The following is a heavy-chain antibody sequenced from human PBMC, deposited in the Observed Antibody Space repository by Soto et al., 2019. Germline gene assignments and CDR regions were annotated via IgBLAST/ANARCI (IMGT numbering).Heavy chain of an antibody. Sequence: SETLSLTCRVSGGSISGSYWSWIRQSPGKGLEWLGYVYYTGSTNYSPSLRSRVSISVDTSKNEFSLRLSSVTAADTAVYFCARSVAVPGAHIDYWGQGTQVTVPS. CDR2: VYYTGST. J-gene: IGHJ4*02. CDR1: GGSISGSY. CDR3: ARSVAVPGAHIDY. D-gene: IGHD6-19*01. V-gene: IGHV4-59*01.